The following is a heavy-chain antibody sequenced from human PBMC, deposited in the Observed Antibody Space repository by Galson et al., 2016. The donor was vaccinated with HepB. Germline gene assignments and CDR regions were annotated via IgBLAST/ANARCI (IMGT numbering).Heavy chain of an antibody. CDR2: IYDTVST. J-gene: IGHJ4*02. V-gene: IGHV4-59*01. CDR1: GGSISSYY. Sequence: SETLSLTCTVSGGSISSYYWSWIRQPPGKGLEWIGYIYDTVSTNYNPSLKSRGAIAIDTSQNQFSLKLRSVPAADPAVYYCARDKGLPAAGMGNFDYWGQGTLVTVSS. CDR3: ARDKGLPAAGMGNFDY. D-gene: IGHD6-13*01.